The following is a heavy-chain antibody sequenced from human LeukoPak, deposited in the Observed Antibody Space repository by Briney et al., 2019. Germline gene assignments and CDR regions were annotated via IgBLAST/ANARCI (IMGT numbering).Heavy chain of an antibody. Sequence: PGGSLRLSCAASGFTFSSYAMSWVRQAPGKGLEWVSAISGSGGSTYYADSVKGRLTISRDNSKNTLYLQMNSLRAEDTAVYYCAKAERLLLWFGEFDYWGQGTLVTVSS. J-gene: IGHJ4*02. D-gene: IGHD3-10*01. CDR2: ISGSGGST. V-gene: IGHV3-23*01. CDR3: AKAERLLLWFGEFDY. CDR1: GFTFSSYA.